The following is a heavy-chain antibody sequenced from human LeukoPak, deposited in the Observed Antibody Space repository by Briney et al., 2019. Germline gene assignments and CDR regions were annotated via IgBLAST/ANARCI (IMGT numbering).Heavy chain of an antibody. D-gene: IGHD5-12*01. CDR3: ARGYSGYASHDY. J-gene: IGHJ4*02. CDR2: IIPILGIA. V-gene: IGHV1-69*04. Sequence: GASVKVSCKASGYTFTSYYMHWVRQAPRQGLEWMGRIIPILGIANYAQKFQGRVTITADKSTSTAYMELSSLRSEDTAVYCCARGYSGYASHDYWGQGTLVTVSS. CDR1: GYTFTSYY.